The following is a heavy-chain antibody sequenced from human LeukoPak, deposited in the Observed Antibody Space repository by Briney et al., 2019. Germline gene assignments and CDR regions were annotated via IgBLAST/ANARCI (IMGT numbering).Heavy chain of an antibody. D-gene: IGHD3-10*01. CDR2: INTNTGNP. CDR1: GYTFTSYA. Sequence: ASVKVSCKASGYTFTSYAMNWVRQAPGQGLEWMGWINTNTGNPTYAQGFTGRFVFSLDTSVSTAYLQISSLKAEDTAVYYCAMGDFGELNPGDAFDIWGQGTMVTVSS. J-gene: IGHJ3*02. CDR3: AMGDFGELNPGDAFDI. V-gene: IGHV7-4-1*02.